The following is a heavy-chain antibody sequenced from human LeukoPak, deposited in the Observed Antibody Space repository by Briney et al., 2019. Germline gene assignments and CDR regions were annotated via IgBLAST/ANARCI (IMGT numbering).Heavy chain of an antibody. Sequence: GRSLRLSCAASGFTFDDYAMHWVRQAPGKGLEWVSGIIWNTGSVGYADSVKGRFTISRDNAKNSLYLQMNSLRAEDTAVYYCARGGMMVTRHLDYWGQGTLVTVSS. D-gene: IGHD2-21*02. CDR3: ARGGMMVTRHLDY. CDR2: IIWNTGSV. J-gene: IGHJ4*02. V-gene: IGHV3-9*01. CDR1: GFTFDDYA.